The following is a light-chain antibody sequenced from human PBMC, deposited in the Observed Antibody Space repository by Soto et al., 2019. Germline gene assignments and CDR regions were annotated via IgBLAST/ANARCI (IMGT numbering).Light chain of an antibody. V-gene: IGLV4-69*01. CDR2: LNSDGSH. J-gene: IGLJ7*01. CDR3: QTWGTGIAV. CDR1: SGHSSYA. Sequence: QSVLTQSPSASASLGASVKLTCTLRSGHSSYAIAWHQQQPEKGPRYLMKLNSDGSHSKEDGIPERFSGASSGAERYLTISSLQSEDEADYYCQTWGTGIAVFGGGTQLTVL.